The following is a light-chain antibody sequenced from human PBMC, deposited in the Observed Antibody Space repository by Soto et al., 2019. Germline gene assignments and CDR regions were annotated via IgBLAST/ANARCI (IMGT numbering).Light chain of an antibody. CDR2: DVS. V-gene: IGKV1-5*01. J-gene: IGKJ1*01. CDR1: QSINNR. Sequence: IQMTQSPSTLSASIGDRVTITCRASQSINNRLAWYQQMPGKAPNLLIYDVSTLESGVPSRFRGSGSETEFTLTISGLQPDDFATYYCQQFIDGWTFGQGTKVEIK. CDR3: QQFIDGWT.